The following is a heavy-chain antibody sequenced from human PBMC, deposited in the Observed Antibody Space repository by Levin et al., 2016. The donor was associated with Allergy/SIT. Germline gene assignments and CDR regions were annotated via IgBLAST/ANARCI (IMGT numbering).Heavy chain of an antibody. Sequence: GESLKISCAASGFTFSNAWMSWVRQAPGKGLEWVGRIKIKIDGGTTDYAAPVKGRFTISRDDSKNTLYLQMNSLKTEDTAVYYCTTGSRAWWGQGTLVTVSS. CDR3: TTGSRAW. V-gene: IGHV3-15*01. J-gene: IGHJ4*02. CDR1: GFTFSNAW. CDR2: IKIKIDGGTT.